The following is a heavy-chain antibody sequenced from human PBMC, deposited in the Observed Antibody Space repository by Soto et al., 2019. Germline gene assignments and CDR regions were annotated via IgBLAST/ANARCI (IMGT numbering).Heavy chain of an antibody. V-gene: IGHV3-21*01. CDR3: ARGIYISGWSTTHDAFDI. CDR1: GFTFSSYS. CDR2: ISSSSSYI. D-gene: IGHD6-19*01. J-gene: IGHJ3*02. Sequence: EVQLVESGGGLVKPGGSLRLSCAASGFTFSSYSMNWVRQAPGKGLEWVSSISSSSSYIYYADSVKGRFTISRDNAKNSLYLQMNSLRAEDTAVYYCARGIYISGWSTTHDAFDIWGQGTMVTVSS.